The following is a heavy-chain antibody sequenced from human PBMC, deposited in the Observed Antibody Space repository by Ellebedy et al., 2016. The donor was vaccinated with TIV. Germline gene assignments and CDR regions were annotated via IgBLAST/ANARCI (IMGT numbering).Heavy chain of an antibody. Sequence: GESLKISCAASGCTFSSYWMSWVRQAPGKGLEWVANIKKDGSEKYYVDYVKGRFTISRDNAKNSLYLQMNSLRAEDTAVYYCARLSYDFWSGYRGSSPKYYYYGMDVWGQGTTVTVSS. CDR3: ARLSYDFWSGYRGSSPKYYYYGMDV. V-gene: IGHV3-7*01. D-gene: IGHD3-3*01. CDR1: GCTFSSYW. J-gene: IGHJ6*02. CDR2: IKKDGSEK.